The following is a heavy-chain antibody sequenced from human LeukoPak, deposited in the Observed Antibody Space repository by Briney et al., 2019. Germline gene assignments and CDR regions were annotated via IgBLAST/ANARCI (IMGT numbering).Heavy chain of an antibody. V-gene: IGHV3-23*01. J-gene: IGHJ4*02. CDR1: GFTFSSYA. Sequence: GGSLRLSCAASGFTFSSYARRGVRQAPGKGREWVSAMSGSGGSTYYADSVKNRFTISRDNSKNTLYLQMTSLRAEDTAVYYCAKDRGVLQPWLGYPGFDYWRQGPLVPVSS. CDR2: MSGSGGST. CDR3: AKDRGVLQPWLGYPGFDY. D-gene: IGHD6-19*01.